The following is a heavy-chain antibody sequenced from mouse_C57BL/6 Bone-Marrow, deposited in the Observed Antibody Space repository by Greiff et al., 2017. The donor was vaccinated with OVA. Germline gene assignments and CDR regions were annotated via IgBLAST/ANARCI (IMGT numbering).Heavy chain of an antibody. CDR2: IHPNSGST. Sequence: VQLKQPGAELVKPGASVKLSCKASGYTFTSYWMHWVKQRPGQGLEWIGMIHPNSGSTNYNEKFKSKATLTVDKSSSTAYMQLSSLTSEDSAVYYCARDYYGSSLGYWGQGTTLTVSS. D-gene: IGHD1-1*01. CDR3: ARDYYGSSLGY. J-gene: IGHJ2*01. CDR1: GYTFTSYW. V-gene: IGHV1-64*01.